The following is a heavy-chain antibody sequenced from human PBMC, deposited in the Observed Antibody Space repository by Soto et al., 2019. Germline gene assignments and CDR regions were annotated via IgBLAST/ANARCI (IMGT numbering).Heavy chain of an antibody. D-gene: IGHD6-13*01. CDR1: GGSVSSNNYY. Sequence: PSETLSLTCTVSGGSVSSNNYYWNWILQPPGKGLEWIGYIYHSGSTNYNPSLKSRVTISADTSESQVSLKLSTVTAADTAVYYCAYSRSWSTPFDYWGQGVLVTVSS. V-gene: IGHV4-61*01. CDR3: AYSRSWSTPFDY. J-gene: IGHJ4*02. CDR2: IYHSGST.